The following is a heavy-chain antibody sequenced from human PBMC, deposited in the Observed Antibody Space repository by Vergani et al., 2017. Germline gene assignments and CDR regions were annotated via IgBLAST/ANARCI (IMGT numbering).Heavy chain of an antibody. V-gene: IGHV3-7*01. CDR1: GFTFSSYW. CDR3: ARVVWIAAAGKYYGMDV. J-gene: IGHJ6*02. D-gene: IGHD6-13*01. CDR2: IKQDGSEK. Sequence: EVQLVESGGGLVQPGGSLRLSCAASGFTFSSYWMSWVRQAPGKGLEWVANIKQDGSEKYYVDSVKGRFTISRDNAKNSLYLQMNSLRAEDTAVYYCARVVWIAAAGKYYGMDVWGQGTTVTVSS.